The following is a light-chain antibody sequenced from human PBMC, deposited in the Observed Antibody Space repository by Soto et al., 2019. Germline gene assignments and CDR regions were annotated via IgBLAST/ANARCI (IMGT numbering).Light chain of an antibody. V-gene: IGLV1-44*01. CDR2: SNN. CDR1: SSNIGSNT. Sequence: QSVLTQPPSASGTPGQRVTISCSGSSSNIGSNTVNWYQQLPGTAPKLLIYSNNQRPSGVPDRFSGSKSGTSASRAISGLQSEDEADYYCAAWDDSLTHVVFGGGTKLTVL. CDR3: AAWDDSLTHVV. J-gene: IGLJ2*01.